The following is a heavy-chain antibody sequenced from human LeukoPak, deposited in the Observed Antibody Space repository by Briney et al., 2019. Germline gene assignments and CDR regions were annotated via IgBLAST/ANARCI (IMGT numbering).Heavy chain of an antibody. D-gene: IGHD5-18*01. CDR3: AKRSYGFSYYFDY. CDR2: VSGSGGST. V-gene: IGHV3-23*01. Sequence: GGSLRLSCAASGFTFSSYAMSWVRQAPGKGLEWVSTVSGSGGSTYYADSVKGRFTISRDNSKNTLYLQMNSLRAEDTAVYYCAKRSYGFSYYFDYWGQGTLVTVSS. CDR1: GFTFSSYA. J-gene: IGHJ4*02.